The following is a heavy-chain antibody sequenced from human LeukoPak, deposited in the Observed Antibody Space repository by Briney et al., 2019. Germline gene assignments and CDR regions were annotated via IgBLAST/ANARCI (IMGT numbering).Heavy chain of an antibody. CDR3: AKDLTGGSYYFDY. CDR2: ISSSGSTI. Sequence: GGSLSLSCAASGFTFSDNYMSWIRKAQGKGLEWVSYISSSGSTIYYADSVKGRFTISRDNAKNSLYLQMNSLRAEDTAVYYCAKDLTGGSYYFDYWGQGALVTVSS. CDR1: GFTFSDNY. D-gene: IGHD1-26*01. V-gene: IGHV3-11*04. J-gene: IGHJ4*02.